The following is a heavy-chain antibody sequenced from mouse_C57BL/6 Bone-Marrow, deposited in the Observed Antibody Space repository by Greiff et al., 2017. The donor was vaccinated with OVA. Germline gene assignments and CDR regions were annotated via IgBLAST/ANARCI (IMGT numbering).Heavy chain of an antibody. CDR2: ISSGSSTI. D-gene: IGHD2-4*01. Sequence: EVKLMESGGGLVKPGGSLKLSCAASGFTFSDYGMHWVRQAPEKGLEWVAYISSGSSTIYYADTVKGRFTISRDNAKNTLFLQMTSLRSEDTAMYYCAKRIYYDDDAWFAYWGQGTLVTVSA. J-gene: IGHJ3*01. CDR1: GFTFSDYG. V-gene: IGHV5-17*01. CDR3: AKRIYYDDDAWFAY.